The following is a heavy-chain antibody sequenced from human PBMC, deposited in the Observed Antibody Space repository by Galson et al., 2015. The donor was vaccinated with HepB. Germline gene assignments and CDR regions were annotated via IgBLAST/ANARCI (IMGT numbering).Heavy chain of an antibody. V-gene: IGHV4-34*01. Sequence: ETLSLTCAVYGGSFSGYYWSWIRQPPGKGLEWIGEINHSGSTNYNPSLKSRVTISVDTSKNQLSLKLSSVTAADTAVYYCARALYWGGWVDYWGQGTLVTVSS. J-gene: IGHJ4*02. CDR1: GGSFSGYY. D-gene: IGHD6-19*01. CDR3: ARALYWGGWVDY. CDR2: INHSGST.